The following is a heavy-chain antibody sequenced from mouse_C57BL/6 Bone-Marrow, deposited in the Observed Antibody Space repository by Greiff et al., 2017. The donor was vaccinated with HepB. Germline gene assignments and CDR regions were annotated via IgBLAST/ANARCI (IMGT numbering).Heavy chain of an antibody. V-gene: IGHV5-9*01. Sequence: EVQVVESGGGLVKPGGSLKLSCAASGFTFSSYTMSWVRQTPEKRLEWVATISGGGGNTYYPDSVKGRFTISRDNAKNTLYLQMSSLRSEDTALYYCARQPYGSSYGFADWGQGTLVTVSA. CDR1: GFTFSSYT. CDR3: ARQPYGSSYGFAD. J-gene: IGHJ3*01. CDR2: ISGGGGNT. D-gene: IGHD1-1*01.